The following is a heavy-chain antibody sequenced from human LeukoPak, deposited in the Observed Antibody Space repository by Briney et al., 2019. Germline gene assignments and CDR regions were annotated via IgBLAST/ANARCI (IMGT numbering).Heavy chain of an antibody. CDR3: ARGPPPMYSGAFDL. D-gene: IGHD2-21*01. J-gene: IGHJ3*01. V-gene: IGHV4-30-2*01. Sequence: SETLSITCAVSGGSISSGGYSWSWIRQPPGKGLEWIGYIYHSGSTYYNPSLKSRVTISVDRSKNQFSLKLSSVTAADTAVYYCARGPPPMYSGAFDLWGQGTMVTVSS. CDR1: GGSISSGGYS. CDR2: IYHSGST.